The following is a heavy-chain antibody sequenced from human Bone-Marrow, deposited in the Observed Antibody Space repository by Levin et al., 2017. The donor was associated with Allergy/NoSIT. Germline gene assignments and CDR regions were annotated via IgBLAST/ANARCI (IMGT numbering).Heavy chain of an antibody. Sequence: SVKVSCKTSADTFSSYVLTWVRQAPGQGLEWMGAILPSFGTPEYAQKFRGRVTITAERSTSTVYIELTRLTFDDTAIYYCARPPRGAGWNGVNVWGQGTTVIVSS. CDR1: ADTFSSYV. D-gene: IGHD3-10*01. V-gene: IGHV1-69*06. CDR2: ILPSFGTP. CDR3: ARPPRGAGWNGVNV. J-gene: IGHJ6*02.